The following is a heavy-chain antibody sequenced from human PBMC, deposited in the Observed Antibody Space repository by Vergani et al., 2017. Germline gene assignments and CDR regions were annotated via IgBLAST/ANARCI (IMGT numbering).Heavy chain of an antibody. CDR1: GGSISSGGYY. Sequence: QVQLQESGPGLVKPSQTLSLTCTVSGGSISSGGYYWSWIRQHPGKGLEWIGEINHSGSTNYNPSLKSRVTISVDTSKNQFSLKLSSVTAADTAVYYCARHARYYDSPPDGPFDYWGQGTLVTVSS. D-gene: IGHD3-22*01. CDR3: ARHARYYDSPPDGPFDY. CDR2: INHSGST. J-gene: IGHJ4*02. V-gene: IGHV4-31*03.